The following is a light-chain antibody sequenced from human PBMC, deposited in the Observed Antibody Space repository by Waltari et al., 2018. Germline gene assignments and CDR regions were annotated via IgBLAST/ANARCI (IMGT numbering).Light chain of an antibody. V-gene: IGKV3-15*01. CDR1: QSISSSH. CDR3: QQYDNWPLT. CDR2: GIS. Sequence: ETVLTQSPATLSVSPGERATLSCRASQSISSSHFARYQQKPGQAPRLLISGISTRATGIPARFSGSGSGTEFTLTISSLQSEDFAVYYCQQYDNWPLTFGGGTKVEIK. J-gene: IGKJ4*01.